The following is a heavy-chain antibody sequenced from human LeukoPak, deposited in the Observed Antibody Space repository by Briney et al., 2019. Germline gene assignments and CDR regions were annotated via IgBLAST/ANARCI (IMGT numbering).Heavy chain of an antibody. CDR3: ARHYGP. J-gene: IGHJ5*02. D-gene: IGHD3-16*01. CDR2: IHHSGST. V-gene: IGHV4-31*03. Sequence: SETLSLTCTVSGGSISSGGYYWSWIRQHPGKGLERIGYIHHSGSTYYSPSLKSRLIISLDTSKNQFSLKLNSVTAADTAVYYCARHYGPWGQGTLVTVSS. CDR1: GGSISSGGYY.